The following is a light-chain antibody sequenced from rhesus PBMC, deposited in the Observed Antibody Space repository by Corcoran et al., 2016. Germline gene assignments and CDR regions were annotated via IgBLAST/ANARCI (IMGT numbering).Light chain of an antibody. J-gene: IGKJ1*01. V-gene: IGKV4-1*01. CDR2: WAS. Sequence: DIVMTQSPDSLAVSLGARVTINCKSSQSLFYSSNNKNYLAWYQQKQGQAPKLLIYWASTRESGVPNRVSGSGSGKDCTLPISGLKAEDVAVYYCQQYYSTPLTFGRGTKVEIK. CDR1: QSLFYSSNNKNY. CDR3: QQYYSTPLT.